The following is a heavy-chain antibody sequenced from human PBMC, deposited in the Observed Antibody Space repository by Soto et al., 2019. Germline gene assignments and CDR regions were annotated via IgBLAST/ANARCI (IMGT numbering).Heavy chain of an antibody. CDR2: ISGPGDKT. Sequence: GSLRLSCSASGFPLGTHDMGWVRQAPGTGLEWVSSISGPGDKTYYSNAVTGRFTISRDNSKNTLHLQMESLRAEDTAIYYCARAKTYYGSKGWFDPWGQGTLVTVS. CDR1: GFPLGTHD. D-gene: IGHD3-10*01. V-gene: IGHV3-23*01. CDR3: ARAKTYYGSKGWFDP. J-gene: IGHJ5*02.